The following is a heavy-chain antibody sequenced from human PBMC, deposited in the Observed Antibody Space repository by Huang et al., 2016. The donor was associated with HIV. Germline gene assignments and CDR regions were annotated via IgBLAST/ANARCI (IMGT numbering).Heavy chain of an antibody. CDR3: ARSEPSRYYFDY. Sequence: QVQLVESGGGVVQPGTSLRLSCAAFGFTFSNYAMNWVRQAPGKGMEWVAGISNEVSTKYYADSVKGRFTISRDNSKNTVYLQMNSLRAEDTAVYYCARSEPSRYYFDYWGQGTLVTVSS. CDR1: GFTFSNYA. J-gene: IGHJ4*02. V-gene: IGHV3-30-3*01. CDR2: ISNEVSTK.